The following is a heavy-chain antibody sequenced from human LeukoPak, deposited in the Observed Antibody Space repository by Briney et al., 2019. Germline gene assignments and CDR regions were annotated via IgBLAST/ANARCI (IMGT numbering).Heavy chain of an antibody. D-gene: IGHD6-13*01. V-gene: IGHV1-18*01. J-gene: IGHJ1*01. CDR3: AGPSSSWSEYFQH. CDR2: ISAYNGNT. Sequence: ASVKVSCKASGYTFTSYGISWVRQAPGQGLEWMGWISAYNGNTNYAQKRQGRVTMTTDTSTSTAYMELRSLRSDDTAVYYCAGPSSSWSEYFQHWGQGTLVTVSS. CDR1: GYTFTSYG.